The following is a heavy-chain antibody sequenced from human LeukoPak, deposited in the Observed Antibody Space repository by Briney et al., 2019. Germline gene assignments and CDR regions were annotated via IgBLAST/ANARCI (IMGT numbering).Heavy chain of an antibody. CDR1: GFPVSSNY. CDR3: ARDRRGIGNYYQGHYFDY. J-gene: IGHJ4*02. CDR2: IYSGGNT. V-gene: IGHV3-53*01. D-gene: IGHD1-26*01. Sequence: GGSLRLSCAASGFPVSSNYMNWVRQAPGKGLEWVSVIYSGGNTYCADSVKGRFSISRDNSKNTVNLQMNSLRAEDTAVYYCARDRRGIGNYYQGHYFDYWGQGTLVAVSS.